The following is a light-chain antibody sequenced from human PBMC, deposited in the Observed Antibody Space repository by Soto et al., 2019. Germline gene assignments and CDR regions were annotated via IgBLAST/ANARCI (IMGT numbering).Light chain of an antibody. CDR2: DVS. CDR1: SSDVGGYNY. V-gene: IGLV2-14*01. Sequence: ALTPPASVSGSPGQSITISCTGTSSDVGGYNYVSWYQQHPGKAPKLMIYDVSNRPSGVSNRFSGSKSGNTASLTISGLPAEDEADYYCSSYTSSSTYVFGTGTKVTVL. J-gene: IGLJ1*01. CDR3: SSYTSSSTYV.